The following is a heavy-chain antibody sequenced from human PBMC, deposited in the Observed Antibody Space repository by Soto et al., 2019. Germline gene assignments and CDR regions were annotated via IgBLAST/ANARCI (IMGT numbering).Heavy chain of an antibody. Sequence: ASVKVSCKASGYTFTGYYMHWVRQAPGQGLEWMGWINPNSGGTNYAQKFQGRVTMTRDTSISTAYMELSRLRSDDTAMYYCASDRAAAGMSYNWFDPWGQGTLVTVSS. CDR1: GYTFTGYY. CDR2: INPNSGGT. V-gene: IGHV1-2*02. CDR3: ASDRAAAGMSYNWFDP. J-gene: IGHJ5*02. D-gene: IGHD6-13*01.